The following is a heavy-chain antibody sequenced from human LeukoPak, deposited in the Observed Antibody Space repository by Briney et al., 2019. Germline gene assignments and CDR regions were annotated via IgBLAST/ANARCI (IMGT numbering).Heavy chain of an antibody. V-gene: IGHV4-59*01. D-gene: IGHD5-24*01. CDR2: IDYSGST. CDR1: GGSISTYY. J-gene: IGHJ4*02. CDR3: ARGRWLQLPDY. Sequence: SETLSLTCAVSGGSISTYYWSWIRQPPGKGLEWLGYIDYSGSTNYNPSLKSRVTISVDTSKNQFSLGLSSVTAADTAVYYCARGRWLQLPDYWGQGTLVTVSS.